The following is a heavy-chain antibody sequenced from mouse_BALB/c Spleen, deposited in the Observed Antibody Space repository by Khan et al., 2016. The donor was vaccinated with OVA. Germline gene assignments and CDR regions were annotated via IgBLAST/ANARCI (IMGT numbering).Heavy chain of an antibody. CDR1: GYTFSSYY. D-gene: IGHD2-1*01. CDR2: INTNDGGT. V-gene: IGHV1S81*02. J-gene: IGHJ3*01. CDR3: SRAGYANTLDY. Sequence: QIQLVQSGAELVKPGASVKLSCKASGYTFSSYYMYWVKQRPGQGLEWIGGINTNDGGTNFTEMFKTKATLTVDKSYSTAYMQLSSLTSEDYALNYCSRAGYANTLDYGAQGPLFPFSA.